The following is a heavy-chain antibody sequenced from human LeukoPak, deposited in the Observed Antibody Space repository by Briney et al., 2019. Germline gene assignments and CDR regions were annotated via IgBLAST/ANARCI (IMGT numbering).Heavy chain of an antibody. Sequence: SETLSLTCTVSGGPISSYYWSWIRQPPGKGLEWIGYIYYSGSTNYNPSLKSRVTISVDTSKNQFSLKLSSVTAADTAVYYCARSRYCSGGSCYSSWFDPWGQGTLVTVSS. CDR2: IYYSGST. J-gene: IGHJ5*02. CDR3: ARSRYCSGGSCYSSWFDP. CDR1: GGPISSYY. D-gene: IGHD2-15*01. V-gene: IGHV4-59*01.